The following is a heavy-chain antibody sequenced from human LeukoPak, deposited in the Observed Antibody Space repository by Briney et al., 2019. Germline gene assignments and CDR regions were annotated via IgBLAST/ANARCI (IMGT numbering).Heavy chain of an antibody. CDR2: INTDGFST. Sequence: GGSLRLSCAASGFISSSYWMHWVRQPPGKGLVYIACINTDGFSTNYADSVKGRFTISRDNAKNTLYLQMNSLRAEDTAVYYCARSRTYGDYGRGLDYWGQGTLVTVCS. CDR1: GFISSSYW. D-gene: IGHD4-17*01. V-gene: IGHV3-74*01. CDR3: ARSRTYGDYGRGLDY. J-gene: IGHJ4*02.